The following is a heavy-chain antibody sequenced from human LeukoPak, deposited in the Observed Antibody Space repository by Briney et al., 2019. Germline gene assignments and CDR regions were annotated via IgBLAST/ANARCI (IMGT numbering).Heavy chain of an antibody. CDR2: INSDGSST. CDR1: GFTFDDYG. V-gene: IGHV3-74*01. CDR3: ARTGLYCSGGSCYYYYYYYMDV. Sequence: GGSLRLSCAASGFTFDDYGMSWVRQAPGKGLEWVSRINSDGSSTSYADSVKGRFTISRDNAKNTLYLQMNSLRAEDTAVYYCARTGLYCSGGSCYYYYYYYMDVWGKGTTVTISS. J-gene: IGHJ6*03. D-gene: IGHD2-15*01.